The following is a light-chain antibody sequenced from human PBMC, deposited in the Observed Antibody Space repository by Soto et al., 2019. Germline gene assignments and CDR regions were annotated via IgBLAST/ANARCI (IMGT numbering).Light chain of an antibody. CDR2: EDN. V-gene: IGLV6-57*03. Sequence: NFMLTQPHSVSESPGKTVTISCTRSSGSIASNYVQWYQQRPGSAPTTVIYEDNQRPSGVPDRFSGSIDSSSNSGSLTISGLKTEYYADYYWQSYDSSKYWVFGGGTKLTVL. CDR1: SGSIASNY. CDR3: QSYDSSKYWV. J-gene: IGLJ3*02.